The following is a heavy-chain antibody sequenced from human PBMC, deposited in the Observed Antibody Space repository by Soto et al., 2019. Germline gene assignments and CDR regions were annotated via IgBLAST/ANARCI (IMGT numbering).Heavy chain of an antibody. CDR1: GYSFTNYG. CDR3: ARDRGVAPPVAGNTHYYYYIDV. CDR2: ISAYNGNT. J-gene: IGHJ6*03. D-gene: IGHD6-19*01. Sequence: QDQLVQSGVEVKKPGASVKVSCKASGYSFTNYGITWVRQAPGQGFEWMGWISAYNGNTNYAQKFQGRVTMTTDASTSTAYLELRSLGSDDTAVYYCARDRGVAPPVAGNTHYYYYIDVWGKGTTVTVSS. V-gene: IGHV1-18*01.